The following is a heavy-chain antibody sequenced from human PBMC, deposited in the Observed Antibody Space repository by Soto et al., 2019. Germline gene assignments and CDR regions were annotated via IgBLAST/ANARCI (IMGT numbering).Heavy chain of an antibody. CDR1: GFTFSNYL. Sequence: EVQLVESGGGLVQPGGSLRLSCTASGFTFSNYLMSWVRPAPGEGLEWVANMNQDGSERYYVDSVKGRFTISRDNAKNSLYLQVSSLRAEDTAIYYCTRDRSGTMLFWGQGTLVTVSS. CDR2: MNQDGSER. CDR3: TRDRSGTMLF. J-gene: IGHJ4*02. D-gene: IGHD1-7*01. V-gene: IGHV3-7*01.